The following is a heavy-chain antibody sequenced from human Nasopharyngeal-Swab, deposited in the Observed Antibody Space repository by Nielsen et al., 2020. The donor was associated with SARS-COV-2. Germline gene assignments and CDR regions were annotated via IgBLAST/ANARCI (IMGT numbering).Heavy chain of an antibody. CDR3: ARDLDPIVVVPAAIEDAFDI. CDR1: GYTFTSYA. D-gene: IGHD2-2*01. J-gene: IGHJ3*02. CDR2: INAGNGNT. V-gene: IGHV1-3*01. Sequence: ASVKVSCKASGYTFTSYAMHWVRQAPGQRLEWMGWINAGNGNTKYSQKFQGRVTITRDTSASTAYMELGSLRSEDTAVYYCARDLDPIVVVPAAIEDAFDIWGQGTMVTVSS.